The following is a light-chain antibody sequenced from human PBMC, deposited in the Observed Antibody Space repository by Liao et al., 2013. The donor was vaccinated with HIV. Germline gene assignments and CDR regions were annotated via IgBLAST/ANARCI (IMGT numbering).Light chain of an antibody. CDR2: QDS. Sequence: SYELTQPPSVSVSPGQTASITCSGDKLGDKYACWYQQKPGQSPVLVIYQDSKRPSGIPERFSGSNSGNTATLTISGTEATDEADYYCQTWDADDVVFGGGTRLTVL. CDR1: KLGDKY. CDR3: QTWDADDVV. J-gene: IGLJ2*01. V-gene: IGLV3-1*01.